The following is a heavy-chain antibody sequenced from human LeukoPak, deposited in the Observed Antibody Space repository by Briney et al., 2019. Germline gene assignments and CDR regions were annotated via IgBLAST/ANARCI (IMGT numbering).Heavy chain of an antibody. Sequence: GGSLRLSCAASGLIFSNHEMNWVRQAPGKGLEWVSYISSSGSAKYYADSVKGRFTISRDNAKNSLDLQMNSLRAEDTAVYYCARAAFYDSSGYYRPDYWGQGTLVTVSS. CDR2: ISSSGSAK. J-gene: IGHJ4*02. CDR3: ARAAFYDSSGYYRPDY. CDR1: GLIFSNHE. V-gene: IGHV3-48*03. D-gene: IGHD3-22*01.